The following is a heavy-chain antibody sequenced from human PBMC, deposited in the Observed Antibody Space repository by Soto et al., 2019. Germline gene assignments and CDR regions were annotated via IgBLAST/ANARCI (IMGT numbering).Heavy chain of an antibody. CDR2: IIPIFGPA. Sequence: QVQLVQSGAEVKKPGSSVKVSCKASGGTFSSYAISWVRQAPGQVLEWMGGIIPIFGPANYAQKFQGRVIITAHESGSTAYMELSTRRSEDPAVYERPRELDSSDHSLAYWGQGTLVTVSS. CDR1: GGTFSSYA. J-gene: IGHJ4*02. V-gene: IGHV1-69*12. D-gene: IGHD6-19*01. CDR3: PRELDSSDHSLAY.